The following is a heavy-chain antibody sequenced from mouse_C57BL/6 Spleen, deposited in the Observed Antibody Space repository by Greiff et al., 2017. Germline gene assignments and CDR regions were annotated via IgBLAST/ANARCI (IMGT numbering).Heavy chain of an antibody. CDR2: ISSGGSYT. D-gene: IGHD2-3*01. CDR1: GFTFSSYG. CDR3: ARLDAYYFDY. Sequence: EVKLVESGGDLVKPGGSLKLSCAASGFTFSSYGMSWVRQTPDKRLEWVATISSGGSYTYYPDSVKGRFTISRDNAKNTLYLQMSSLKSEDTAMYYCARLDAYYFDYWGQGTTLTVSS. J-gene: IGHJ2*01. V-gene: IGHV5-6*01.